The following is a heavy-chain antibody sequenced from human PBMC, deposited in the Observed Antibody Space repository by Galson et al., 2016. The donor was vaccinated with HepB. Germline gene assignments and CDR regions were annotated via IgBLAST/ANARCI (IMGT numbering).Heavy chain of an antibody. V-gene: IGHV3-7*04. CDR1: GFTFSSYW. CDR3: TRTISATAGID. J-gene: IGHJ4*02. D-gene: IGHD6-13*01. Sequence: SLRLSCAASGFTFSSYWMSWVRQAPGKGLEWLANIKQDGSEKYYVDYVRGRFTISRDNAMNSLYLHMSSLRAEDTALYYCTRTISATAGIDWGQGTLVTVSS. CDR2: IKQDGSEK.